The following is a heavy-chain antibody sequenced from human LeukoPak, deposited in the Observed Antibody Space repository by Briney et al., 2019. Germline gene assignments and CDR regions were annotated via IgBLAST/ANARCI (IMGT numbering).Heavy chain of an antibody. D-gene: IGHD6-19*01. CDR2: IYPGDSDT. CDR3: ARRSVYSSGWYRRGPFDY. Sequence: GESLKISCKGSGYSFTSYWIGWVRQMPGKGLEWMGIIYPGDSDTRYSPSFQGQVTISADKSISTAYLQWSSLKALDTAMYYCARRSVYSSGWYRRGPFDYWGQGTLVTVSS. V-gene: IGHV5-51*01. CDR1: GYSFTSYW. J-gene: IGHJ4*02.